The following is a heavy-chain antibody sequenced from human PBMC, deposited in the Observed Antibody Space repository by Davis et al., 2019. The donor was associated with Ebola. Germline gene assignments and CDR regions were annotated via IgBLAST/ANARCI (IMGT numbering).Heavy chain of an antibody. D-gene: IGHD4-23*01. V-gene: IGHV3-30-3*01. CDR1: GFTFSSYA. CDR3: ARAGFTVVTPVGY. CDR2: ISYDGSNK. J-gene: IGHJ4*02. Sequence: GESLKISCAASGFTFSSYAMHWVRQAPGKGLEWVAVISYDGSNKYYADSVKGRFTISRDNSKNTLYLQMNSLRAEDTAVYYCARAGFTVVTPVGYWGQGTLVTVSS.